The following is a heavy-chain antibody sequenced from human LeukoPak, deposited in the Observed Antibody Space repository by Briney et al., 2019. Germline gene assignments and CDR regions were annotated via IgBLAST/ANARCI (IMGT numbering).Heavy chain of an antibody. CDR1: GGSISSYY. V-gene: IGHV4-59*06. Sequence: SETLSLTCTVSGGSISSYYWSWIRQPPGKGLEWIGYIYYSGSTYYNPSLKSRVTISVDTSKNQFSLKLSSVTAADTAVYYCASALSITMVRGVGGAFDIWGQGTMVTVSS. D-gene: IGHD3-10*01. J-gene: IGHJ3*02. CDR3: ASALSITMVRGVGGAFDI. CDR2: IYYSGST.